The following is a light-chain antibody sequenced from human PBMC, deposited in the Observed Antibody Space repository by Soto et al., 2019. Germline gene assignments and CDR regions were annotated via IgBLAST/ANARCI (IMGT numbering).Light chain of an antibody. CDR3: ATWDDSLEGPV. CDR2: TND. Sequence: QSVLTQPPSASGAPGQRVTISYSGSSSNIGRNAVNWYRQLPGTAPRLLIYTNDLRPSGVPDRFSASRSGTSASLAISGLQSEDEANFYCATWDDSLEGPVFGGGTKLTVL. CDR1: SSNIGRNA. V-gene: IGLV1-44*01. J-gene: IGLJ2*01.